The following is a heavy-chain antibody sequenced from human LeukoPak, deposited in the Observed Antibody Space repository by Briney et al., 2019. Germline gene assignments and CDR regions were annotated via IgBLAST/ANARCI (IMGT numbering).Heavy chain of an antibody. Sequence: PSETLSLTCTVSGGSINGYYWSWIRQPPGKGLEWIGYIYHSGSTDYNPSLKSRVTISIDTSKKQFSLKMSSVTAADTAVYYCARATRRDGYNLDYWGQGTLVTVSS. J-gene: IGHJ4*02. D-gene: IGHD5-24*01. CDR2: IYHSGST. CDR1: GGSINGYY. CDR3: ARATRRDGYNLDY. V-gene: IGHV4-59*08.